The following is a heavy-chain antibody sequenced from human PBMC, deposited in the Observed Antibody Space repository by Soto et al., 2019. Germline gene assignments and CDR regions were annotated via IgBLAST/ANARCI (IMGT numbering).Heavy chain of an antibody. Sequence: GGSLRLSCAVSGFNFGNSWMHWVRQAPGKGLEWVSRMTSDGSTTDYADSVKGRFTVSRDNGKYTLYLQMNSLRAEDTAVYYCATAEVDYWGPGTLVTVSS. CDR2: MTSDGSTT. V-gene: IGHV3-74*01. CDR3: ATAEVDY. J-gene: IGHJ4*02. CDR1: GFNFGNSW.